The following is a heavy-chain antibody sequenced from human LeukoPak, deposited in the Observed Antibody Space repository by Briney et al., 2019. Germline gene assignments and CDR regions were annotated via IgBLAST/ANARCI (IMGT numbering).Heavy chain of an antibody. CDR1: GGSISSYS. V-gene: IGHV4-4*07. J-gene: IGHJ4*02. D-gene: IGHD6-19*01. CDR3: AGKIAVAVSADY. Sequence: SETLSLTCTVSGGSISSYSWSWIRQPAGKGLEWIGRIYASGSTNFNPSLKSRVTMSVDTSKNQFSLKLSSVTAADTAVYYCAGKIAVAVSADYWGQGTLVTVSS. CDR2: IYASGST.